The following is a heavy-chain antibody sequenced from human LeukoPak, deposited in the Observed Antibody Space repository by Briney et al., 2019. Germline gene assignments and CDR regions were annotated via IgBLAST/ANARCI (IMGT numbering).Heavy chain of an antibody. D-gene: IGHD3-3*01. CDR3: ARDYLGDAFDI. Sequence: SETLSLTRTVSGGSISSGGYYWSWIRQHPGKGLEWIGYIYYSGSTYYNPSLKSRVTISVDTSKNQFSLKLSSVTAADTAVYYCARDYLGDAFDIWSQGTMVTVSS. CDR1: GGSISSGGYY. CDR2: IYYSGST. V-gene: IGHV4-31*03. J-gene: IGHJ3*02.